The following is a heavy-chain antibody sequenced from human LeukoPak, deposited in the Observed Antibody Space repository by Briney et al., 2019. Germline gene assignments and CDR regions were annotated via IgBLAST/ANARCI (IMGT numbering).Heavy chain of an antibody. CDR3: ARVRHCSSTSCYGLEM. Sequence: PGGSLRLSCAASGFTVSSNFMNWVRQAPGKGLEWVSVIYRGGETYYTDSVKGRFTISRDNSKNTVYLQLNSLRAEDTAVYFCARVRHCSSTSCYGLEMWGQGTMVTVS. CDR2: IYRGGET. CDR1: GFTVSSNF. V-gene: IGHV3-66*01. D-gene: IGHD2-2*01. J-gene: IGHJ3*02.